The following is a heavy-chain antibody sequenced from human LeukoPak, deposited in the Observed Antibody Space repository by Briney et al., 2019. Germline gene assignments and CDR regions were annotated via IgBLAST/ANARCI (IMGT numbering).Heavy chain of an antibody. D-gene: IGHD3-22*01. J-gene: IGHJ4*02. CDR1: GYTFTSYG. CDR2: ISAYNGNT. CDR3: ARAASTYYYDSSGSADY. Sequence: GASVKVSCKASGYTFTSYGISWVRQAPGQGLEWMGWISAYNGNTNYAQKLQGRVTMTTDTSTSTAYMELRSLRSDDTAVYYCARAASTYYYDSSGSADYWGQGTLVTVSS. V-gene: IGHV1-18*01.